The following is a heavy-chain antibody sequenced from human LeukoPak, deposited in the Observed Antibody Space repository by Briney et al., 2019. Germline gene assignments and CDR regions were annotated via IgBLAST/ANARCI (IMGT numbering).Heavy chain of an antibody. CDR3: VRSFGSKNAFDV. V-gene: IGHV4-4*09. D-gene: IGHD3-3*01. CDR1: GGSISTYH. Sequence: SETLSLTCSVSGGSISTYHWNWIRKPPGKGLEWIGYMQSTGNSKYNPSLRSRVNMFVDTSKNQAALILSSVTAADTAVYYCVRSFGSKNAFDVWGQGRMVTVSS. J-gene: IGHJ3*01. CDR2: MQSTGNS.